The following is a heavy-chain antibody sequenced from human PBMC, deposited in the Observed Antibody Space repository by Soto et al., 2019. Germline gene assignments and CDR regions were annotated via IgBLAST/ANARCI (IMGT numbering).Heavy chain of an antibody. D-gene: IGHD6-19*01. J-gene: IGHJ4*02. CDR2: IYYSGST. V-gene: IGHV4-59*01. CDR3: ARVSSGWDHFDY. CDR1: GGSISSYY. Sequence: QVQLQESGPGLVKPSETLSLTCTVSGGSISSYYWSWIRQPPGKGLEWIGYIYYSGSTNYNPSLKSRVTISVDTSKNQSSLKLSSVTAADTAVYYCARVSSGWDHFDYWGQGTLVTVSS.